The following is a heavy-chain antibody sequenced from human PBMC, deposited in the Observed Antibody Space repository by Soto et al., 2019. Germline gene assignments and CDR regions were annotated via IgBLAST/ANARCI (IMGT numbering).Heavy chain of an antibody. V-gene: IGHV3-30*18. Sequence: QVPLVESGGGVVQPGRSLRLSCAASGFIFSSYGMHWVRQAPGKGLEWVAVISYDGSNKHYADSVKGRFTISRDNSKNTLYLQMNSLRAEDMAVYYCAKDSGSYSYYYHGMDVWGQGTTVTVSS. J-gene: IGHJ6*02. CDR1: GFIFSSYG. D-gene: IGHD1-26*01. CDR2: ISYDGSNK. CDR3: AKDSGSYSYYYHGMDV.